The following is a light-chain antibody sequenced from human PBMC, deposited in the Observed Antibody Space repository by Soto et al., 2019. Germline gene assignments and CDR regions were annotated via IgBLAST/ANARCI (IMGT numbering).Light chain of an antibody. J-gene: IGLJ1*01. CDR1: SSNLGAGYD. CDR2: GNR. V-gene: IGLV1-40*01. Sequence: QSVLTQPPSVSGAPGQRVTLSCTGNSSNLGAGYDVHWYQQLPGAAPKLVIFGNRNRPSGVPERFSGSKSGTSASLAITGLQAEDEADYYCCSYAGSYTFVFGTGTKLTVL. CDR3: CSYAGSYTFV.